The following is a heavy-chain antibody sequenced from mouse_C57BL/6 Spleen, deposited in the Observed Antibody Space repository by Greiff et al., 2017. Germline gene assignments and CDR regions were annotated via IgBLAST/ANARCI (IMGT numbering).Heavy chain of an antibody. V-gene: IGHV1-80*01. CDR2: IYPGDGDT. J-gene: IGHJ3*01. CDR1: GYAFSSYW. Sequence: QVQLKESGAELVKPGASVKISCKASGYAFSSYWMNWVKQRPGKGLEWIGQIYPGDGDTNYNGKFKGKATLTADKSSSTAYMQFSSLTSEDSAVYFCARYYSYVDWFAYWGQGTLVTVSA. CDR3: ARYYSYVDWFAY. D-gene: IGHD2-12*01.